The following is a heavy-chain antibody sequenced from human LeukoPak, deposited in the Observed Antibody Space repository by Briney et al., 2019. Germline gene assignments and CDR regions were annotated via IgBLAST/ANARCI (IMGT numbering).Heavy chain of an antibody. V-gene: IGHV1-24*01. D-gene: IGHD2-2*01. Sequence: ASVKVSCKVSGYTLTELSMHWVRQAPGKGLEWMGGFDPEDGETIYAQKFQGRVTMTEDTSTDTAYMELSSLRSEDTAVYYCATGRLYCSSTSCPPPFDYWGQGTLVTVS. CDR2: FDPEDGET. J-gene: IGHJ4*02. CDR3: ATGRLYCSSTSCPPPFDY. CDR1: GYTLTELS.